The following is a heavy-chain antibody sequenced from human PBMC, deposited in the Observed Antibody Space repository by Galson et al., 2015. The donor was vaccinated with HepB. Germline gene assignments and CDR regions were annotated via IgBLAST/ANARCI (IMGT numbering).Heavy chain of an antibody. D-gene: IGHD1-26*01. V-gene: IGHV3-9*01. CDR3: LRGLGSDGMDV. Sequence: SLRLSCAASGFIFDDYPMHWARQAPGKGLEWVSGITWNGGIIGYADSVKSRFTISRDNAKNSLYLQMNSLRPEDTALCYCLRGLGSDGMDVWGQGTTVIVSS. CDR1: GFIFDDYP. J-gene: IGHJ6*02. CDR2: ITWNGGII.